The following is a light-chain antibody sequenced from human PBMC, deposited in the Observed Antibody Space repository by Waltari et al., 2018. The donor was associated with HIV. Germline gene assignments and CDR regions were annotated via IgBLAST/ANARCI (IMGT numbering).Light chain of an antibody. J-gene: IGKJ4*01. CDR1: QDISGA. CDR3: QQFNSYPLT. CDR2: DAS. Sequence: AIQLTQSPSSLSASVGDRVTITCRAGQDISGALAWYQQKPGKPPKLLIHDASILETGVPSKFSGSGAGADFTLTISSLQPEDFATYYCQQFNSYPLTFGAGTKVEIK. V-gene: IGKV1-13*02.